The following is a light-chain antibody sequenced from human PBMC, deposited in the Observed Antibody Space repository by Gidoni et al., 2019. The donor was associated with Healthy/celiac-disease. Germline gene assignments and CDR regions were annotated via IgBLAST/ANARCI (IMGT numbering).Light chain of an antibody. CDR2: GAS. J-gene: IGKJ2*03. CDR1: QSVSSSY. V-gene: IGKV3-20*01. CDR3: QQYGSSPYS. Sequence: IVLTQSPGTLSLSPGERATLSCRASQSVSSSYLAWYQQKPGQAPRLLIYGASSRATGIPDRFSGSGSGTDFTLTISILEPEDFAVYYWQQYGSSPYSFGQGTKLEIK.